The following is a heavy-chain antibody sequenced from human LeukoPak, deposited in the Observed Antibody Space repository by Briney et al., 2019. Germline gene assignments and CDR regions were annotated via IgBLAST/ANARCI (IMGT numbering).Heavy chain of an antibody. CDR3: AKSRGSYWVPEFDY. J-gene: IGHJ4*02. Sequence: GGSLRLSCAASGFTFSNYAMSWVRQAPGKGLEWVSDISGSGDSTNYADSVKGRFTISRDNSKNTLYLQMNSLRAEDTAIYYCAKSRGSYWVPEFDYWGQGTLVTVSS. CDR1: GFTFSNYA. V-gene: IGHV3-23*01. D-gene: IGHD1-26*01. CDR2: ISGSGDST.